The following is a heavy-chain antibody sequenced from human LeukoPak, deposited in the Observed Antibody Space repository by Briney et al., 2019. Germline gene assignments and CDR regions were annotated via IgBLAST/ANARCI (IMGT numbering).Heavy chain of an antibody. CDR3: AKSRGSYWVPEFDY. J-gene: IGHJ4*02. Sequence: GGSLRLSCAASGFTFSNYAMSWVRQAPGKGLEWVSDISGSGDSTNYADSVKGRFTISRDNSKNTLYLQMNSLRAEDTAIYYCAKSRGSYWVPEFDYWGQGTLVTVSS. CDR1: GFTFSNYA. V-gene: IGHV3-23*01. D-gene: IGHD1-26*01. CDR2: ISGSGDST.